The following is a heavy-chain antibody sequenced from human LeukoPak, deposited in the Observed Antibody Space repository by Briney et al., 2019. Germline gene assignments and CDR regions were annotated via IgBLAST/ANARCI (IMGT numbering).Heavy chain of an antibody. V-gene: IGHV1-2*02. CDR3: ATDPEGPEYSSGWSDY. CDR2: ITPNSGGT. J-gene: IGHJ4*02. CDR1: GYTFTAYY. Sequence: ASVKVSCKASGYTFTAYYVHWVRQAPGQGLEWMGWITPNSGGTKYAQKFQGRITMTRDTSISTAYMELSGLRSDDTAVYYCATDPEGPEYSSGWSDYWGQGTLVTVSS. D-gene: IGHD6-19*01.